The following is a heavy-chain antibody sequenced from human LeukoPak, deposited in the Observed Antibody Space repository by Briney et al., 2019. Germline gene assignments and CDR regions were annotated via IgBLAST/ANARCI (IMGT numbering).Heavy chain of an antibody. CDR1: GFTFSSNW. CDR3: AKYTGYYFDY. Sequence: GGSLRLSCAASGFTFSSNWMSWVRQAPGKGLEWLAKIKQDGSETRHMDSVKGRFTISRDNAKNSLYLQMNSLRAEDTAVYYCAKYTGYYFDYWGQGILVTVPS. J-gene: IGHJ4*02. CDR2: IKQDGSET. D-gene: IGHD6-6*01. V-gene: IGHV3-7*01.